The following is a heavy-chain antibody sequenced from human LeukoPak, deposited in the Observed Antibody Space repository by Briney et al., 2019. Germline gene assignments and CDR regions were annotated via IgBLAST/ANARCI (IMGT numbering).Heavy chain of an antibody. CDR2: INNDGSNI. D-gene: IGHD2-2*01. J-gene: IGHJ4*02. CDR3: ASGGGGYCTSTSCSILDY. CDR1: GFTFSSYW. Sequence: GGSLRLSCAASGFTFSSYWMHWVRQAPGKGLVWVSRINNDGSNIIYADSVKGRFTISRDNAKNTLFLQMNSLRAEDTAVYYCASGGGGYCTSTSCSILDYWGQGTLVTVSS. V-gene: IGHV3-74*01.